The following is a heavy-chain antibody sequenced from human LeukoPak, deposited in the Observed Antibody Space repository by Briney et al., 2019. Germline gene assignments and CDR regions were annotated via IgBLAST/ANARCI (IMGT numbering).Heavy chain of an antibody. D-gene: IGHD3-10*01. J-gene: IGHJ4*02. CDR1: GFTFSSYA. CDR2: ISYDGSNK. Sequence: GRSLRLSCAASGFTFSSYAMHWVRQAPGKGLEWVAVISYDGSNKYYADSVKGRFTISRDNSKNTLYLQMNSLRAEDTVVYYCARDGLLWFGGFDYWGQGTLVTVSS. V-gene: IGHV3-30-3*01. CDR3: ARDGLLWFGGFDY.